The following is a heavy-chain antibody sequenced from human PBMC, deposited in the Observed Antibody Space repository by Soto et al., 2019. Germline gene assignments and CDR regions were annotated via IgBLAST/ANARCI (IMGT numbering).Heavy chain of an antibody. J-gene: IGHJ4*02. Sequence: PGGSLRLSCAASGFTFSSYAMSWVRQAPGKGLEWVSAISGSGGSTYYADSVKGRFTISRDNSKNTLYLQMNSLRAGDTAVYYCAKYSGSYLYYFDYWGQGALVTVSS. V-gene: IGHV3-23*01. CDR1: GFTFSSYA. CDR3: AKYSGSYLYYFDY. CDR2: ISGSGGST. D-gene: IGHD1-26*01.